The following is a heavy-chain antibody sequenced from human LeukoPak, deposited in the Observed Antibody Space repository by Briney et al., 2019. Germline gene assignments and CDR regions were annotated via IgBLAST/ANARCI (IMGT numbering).Heavy chain of an antibody. Sequence: RPSETLSLTCTVSGGSISSSSYNWGWIRQPPGKGLEWIGSIYYSGSTYYNPSLKSRVTISVDTSKNQFSLRLSSVTAADTAVYYCARDRLQLQSWGQGTLVTVSS. J-gene: IGHJ5*02. CDR3: ARDRLQLQS. D-gene: IGHD1-1*01. CDR2: IYYSGST. V-gene: IGHV4-39*07. CDR1: GGSISSSSYN.